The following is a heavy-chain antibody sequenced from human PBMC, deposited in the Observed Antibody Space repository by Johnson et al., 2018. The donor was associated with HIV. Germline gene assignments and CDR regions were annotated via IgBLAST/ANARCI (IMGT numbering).Heavy chain of an antibody. V-gene: IGHV3-30*03. CDR3: ARGFSSGYNDAFDI. Sequence: QVQLIESGGGVVQPGRSLRLSCAASGFTFSSYVIHWVRQPPGKGLEWVAVISSDGSNKYYVESVKGRFTISRDNSKNTLYLQMNSLRAEDTALYYCARGFSSGYNDAFDIWGQGTMLTVSS. J-gene: IGHJ3*02. CDR2: ISSDGSNK. CDR1: GFTFSSYV. D-gene: IGHD3-22*01.